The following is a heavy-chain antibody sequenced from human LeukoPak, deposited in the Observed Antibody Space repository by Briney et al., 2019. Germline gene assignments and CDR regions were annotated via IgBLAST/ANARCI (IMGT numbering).Heavy chain of an antibody. V-gene: IGHV3-23*01. CDR3: AKDSDDRYSSGWYGGYYYMDV. J-gene: IGHJ6*03. CDR1: GFTFSSYA. Sequence: GGSLRLSCAASGFTFSSYAMSWVRQAPGKGLEWVSAISGSGGSTYYADSVKGPFTISRDNSKNTLYLQMNSLRAEDTAVYYCAKDSDDRYSSGWYGGYYYMDVWGKGTTVTISS. CDR2: ISGSGGST. D-gene: IGHD6-19*01.